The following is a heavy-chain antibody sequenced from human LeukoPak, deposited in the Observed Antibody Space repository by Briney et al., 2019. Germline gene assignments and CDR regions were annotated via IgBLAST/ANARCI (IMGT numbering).Heavy chain of an antibody. Sequence: SETLSLTCTVSGGSISSYYWSWIRQPPGKGLEWIGYIYYSGSTNYNPSLKSRVTISVDTSKNQFSLKLSSVTAADTAVYYCAGHTYTGLGDYWGQGPWSPSPQ. J-gene: IGHJ4*02. CDR3: AGHTYTGLGDY. D-gene: IGHD2-2*02. CDR2: IYYSGST. CDR1: GGSISSYY. V-gene: IGHV4-59*01.